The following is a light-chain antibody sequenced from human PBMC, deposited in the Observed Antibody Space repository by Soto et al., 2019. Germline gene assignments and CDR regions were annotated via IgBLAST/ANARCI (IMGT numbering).Light chain of an antibody. J-gene: IGLJ1*01. V-gene: IGLV2-23*02. CDR3: SSYAGAITFYV. Sequence: QSVLTQPASVSGSPGQSITISCTGTSSDVGTYTLVSWYQQHPGKAPKLVIYEVNKRPAGVSKRFSGSKSGDTASLTISGLQAEDEADYYCSSYAGAITFYVFGTGTK. CDR2: EVN. CDR1: SSDVGTYTL.